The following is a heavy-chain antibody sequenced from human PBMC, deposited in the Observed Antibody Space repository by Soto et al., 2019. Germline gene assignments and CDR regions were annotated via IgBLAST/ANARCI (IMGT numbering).Heavy chain of an antibody. CDR1: GFTFSRCD. D-gene: IGHD5-12*01. J-gene: IGHJ4*02. Sequence: EVQLLDSGGGLVQPGGSLRLSCTASGFTFSRCDMNWVRQAPGKGLEWVSFISSSASYMYYADSVKGRFTISRDNSKKSLYLQMNSLRADDTAVYYCARECVDTVTSITIPFDYWGQGALVTVSS. CDR3: ARECVDTVTSITIPFDY. CDR2: ISSSASYM. V-gene: IGHV3-21*02.